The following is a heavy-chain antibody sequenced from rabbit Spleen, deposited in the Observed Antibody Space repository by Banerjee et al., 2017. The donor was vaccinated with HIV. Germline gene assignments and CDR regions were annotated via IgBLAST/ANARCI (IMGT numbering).Heavy chain of an antibody. D-gene: IGHD1-1*01. J-gene: IGHJ6*01. CDR3: ARDTSSSFSSYGMDL. Sequence: QSLEESGGGLVKPGGTLTLTCTASGFDISTNVMCWVRQAPGKGLEWIGCIAAGTDYRTYYATWAKGRFTISKTSSTTVTLQMTSLTDADTATYFCARDTSSSFSSYGMDLWGPGTLVTVS. CDR2: IAAGTDYRT. V-gene: IGHV1S40*01. CDR1: GFDISTNV.